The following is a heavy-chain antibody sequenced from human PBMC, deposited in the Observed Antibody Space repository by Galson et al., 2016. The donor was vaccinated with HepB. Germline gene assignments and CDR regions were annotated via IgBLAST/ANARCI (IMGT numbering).Heavy chain of an antibody. CDR1: GFTFSNFA. CDR2: ISGKGDST. J-gene: IGHJ6*04. CDR3: ANLGSGSFRWYFYGVEV. V-gene: IGHV3-23*01. Sequence: SLRLSCAASGFTFSNFAMTWVRQAPGKGLEWISGISGKGDSTYYADSVKGRFTVSRDNSKNTLHLHMNSLRVDDTAVYYCANLGSGSFRWYFYGVEVWGKGTTVTVPS. D-gene: IGHD3-10*01.